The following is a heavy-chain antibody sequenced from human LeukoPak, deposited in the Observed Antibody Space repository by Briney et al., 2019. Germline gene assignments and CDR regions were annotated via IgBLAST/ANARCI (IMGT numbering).Heavy chain of an antibody. CDR3: ATSQPLFGGVMDYYYYGMDV. D-gene: IGHD3-16*01. CDR1: GGSISSGGYY. V-gene: IGHV4-31*03. Sequence: ASETPSLTCTVSGGSISSGGYYWSWIRQHPGKGLEWIGYIYYSGSTYYNPSLKSRVTISVDTSKNQFSLKLSSVTAADTAVYYCATSQPLFGGVMDYYYYGMDVWGQGTTVTVSS. CDR2: IYYSGST. J-gene: IGHJ6*02.